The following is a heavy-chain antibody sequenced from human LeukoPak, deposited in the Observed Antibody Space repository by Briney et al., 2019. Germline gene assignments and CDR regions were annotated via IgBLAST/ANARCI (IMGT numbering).Heavy chain of an antibody. CDR2: ISGSGGST. CDR1: GFTFSSYG. CDR3: AKSHSHYYDSSGYYSDWYFDL. J-gene: IGHJ2*01. Sequence: GGSLRLSCAASGFTFSSYGMSWVRQAPGKGLEWVSAISGSGGSTYYADSVKGRFTISRDNSKNTLYLQMNSLRAEDTAVYYCAKSHSHYYDSSGYYSDWYFDLWGRGTLVTVSS. D-gene: IGHD3-22*01. V-gene: IGHV3-23*01.